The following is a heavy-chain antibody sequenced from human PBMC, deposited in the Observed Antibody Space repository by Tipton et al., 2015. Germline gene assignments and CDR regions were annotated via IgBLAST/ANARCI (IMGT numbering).Heavy chain of an antibody. Sequence: GSLRLSCTVSAGSISSSFWWSWVRQPPGKGLEWIAEIYHSGSTNYNPSLKSRVTISVDKSKNQFSLKLNSVAAADTAVYYCARDLEHGMDVWGHGATVTVSS. CDR2: IYHSGST. D-gene: IGHD5-24*01. J-gene: IGHJ6*02. V-gene: IGHV4-4*02. CDR1: AGSISSSFW. CDR3: ARDLEHGMDV.